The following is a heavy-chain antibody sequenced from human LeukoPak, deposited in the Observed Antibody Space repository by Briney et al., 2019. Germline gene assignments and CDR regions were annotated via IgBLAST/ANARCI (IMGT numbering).Heavy chain of an antibody. V-gene: IGHV3-21*01. CDR3: ARGRTSGGMTTEIDY. CDR1: GFTFSSYS. CDR2: ISGLTTYI. D-gene: IGHD4-11*01. Sequence: GGSLRLSCAASGFTFSSYSMNWVRQAPGKGLEWVSSISGLTTYIYYADSLKGRFTISRDNAKNSLFLQMNSLRAEDTAVYYCARGRTSGGMTTEIDYWGQGTLVTVSS. J-gene: IGHJ4*02.